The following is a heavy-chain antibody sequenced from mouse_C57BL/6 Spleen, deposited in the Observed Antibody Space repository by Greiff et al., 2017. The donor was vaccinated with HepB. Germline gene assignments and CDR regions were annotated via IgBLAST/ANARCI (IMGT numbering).Heavy chain of an antibody. CDR3: ARGGYYGSSRCFDV. Sequence: VQLQQSGAELVRPGASVKLSCKASGYTFTDYYINWVKQRPGQGLEWIARIYPGSGNTYYNEKFKGKATLTAEKSSSTAYMQLSSLTSEDSAVYFCARGGYYGSSRCFDVWGQGTTVTVSA. J-gene: IGHJ1*01. CDR1: GYTFTDYY. D-gene: IGHD1-1*01. V-gene: IGHV1-76*01. CDR2: IYPGSGNT.